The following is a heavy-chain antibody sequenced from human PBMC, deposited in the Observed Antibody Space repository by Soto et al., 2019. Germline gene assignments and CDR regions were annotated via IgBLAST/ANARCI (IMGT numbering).Heavy chain of an antibody. CDR1: GFTFRSYA. Sequence: PGGSLRLSCAATGFTFRSYAMNWVRQAPGKGLEWVAIIWYDGSKTHYADSVKGRFTISRDNSENTLYLQMNSLRAEDTAVYYCARVRAYCSAGNCPDWYFDLWGRGTLVTVSS. V-gene: IGHV3-33*01. J-gene: IGHJ2*01. CDR3: ARVRAYCSAGNCPDWYFDL. D-gene: IGHD2-15*01. CDR2: IWYDGSKT.